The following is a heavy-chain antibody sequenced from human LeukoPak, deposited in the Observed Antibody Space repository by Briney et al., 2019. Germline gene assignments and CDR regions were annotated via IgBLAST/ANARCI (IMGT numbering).Heavy chain of an antibody. CDR1: GFTFSNYA. CDR3: VRGAYSSSWLNFDY. CDR2: ISADGASA. D-gene: IGHD6-13*01. Sequence: GGSLRLSCAASGFTFSNYAMSWVRQAPGKGLEWVSAISADGASAYYADSVQGRFTISRDNSKSTLFLEMNSLRAEDTAVYYCVRGAYSSSWLNFDYWGQGTLVTVSS. J-gene: IGHJ4*02. V-gene: IGHV3-23*01.